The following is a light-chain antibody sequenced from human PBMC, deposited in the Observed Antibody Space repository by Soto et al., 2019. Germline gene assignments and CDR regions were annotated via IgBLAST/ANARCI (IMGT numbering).Light chain of an antibody. J-gene: IGKJ1*01. V-gene: IGKV1-5*03. CDR1: QTISSW. Sequence: EIQMTQSPSTLSGSVGERVTITWRASQTISSWLAWYQQKPGKAPKLLIYKASTLKSGVPSRFSGSGSGTEFTLTISSLQPDDFATYYCQHYNSYSEAFGQGTKVDIK. CDR3: QHYNSYSEA. CDR2: KAS.